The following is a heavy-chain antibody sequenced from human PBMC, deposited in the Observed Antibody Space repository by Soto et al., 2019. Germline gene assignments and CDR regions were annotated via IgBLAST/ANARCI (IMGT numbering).Heavy chain of an antibody. CDR3: ARDGEWYDFWSGYYTRWFDP. Sequence: GGALRLSCTASGFNFGSYAMHWVRQAPGKGLEWVAVISYDGSNKYYADSVKGRFTISRDNSKNTLYLQMNSLRAEDTAVYYCARDGEWYDFWSGYYTRWFDPWGQGTLVTVSS. D-gene: IGHD3-3*01. CDR2: ISYDGSNK. V-gene: IGHV3-30-3*01. CDR1: GFNFGSYA. J-gene: IGHJ5*02.